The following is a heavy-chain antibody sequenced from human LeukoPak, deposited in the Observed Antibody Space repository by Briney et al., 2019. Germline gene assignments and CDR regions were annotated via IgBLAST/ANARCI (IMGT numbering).Heavy chain of an antibody. CDR3: ARGPYVSGWNDAFDI. D-gene: IGHD6-19*01. CDR1: GGSFSGYY. CDR2: IYTSGST. J-gene: IGHJ3*02. V-gene: IGHV4-59*10. Sequence: SETLSLTCAVYGGSFSGYYWSWIRQPAGKGLEWIGRIYTSGSTNYNPSLKSRVTMSVDTSKNQFSLKLSSVTAADTAVYYCARGPYVSGWNDAFDIWGQGTMVTVSS.